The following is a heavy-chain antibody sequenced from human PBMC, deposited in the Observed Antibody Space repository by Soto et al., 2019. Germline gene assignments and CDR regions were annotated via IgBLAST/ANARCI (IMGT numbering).Heavy chain of an antibody. Sequence: ASVKVSFKASGYSFTDYHIHWVRQAPGQGLEWLGRINPKSGGTSTAQKFQGWVTMTTDTSISTASMELTRLTSDDTAIYYCARGDSTDCSNGVCSFFYNHDMDVWGQGTTVTVSS. J-gene: IGHJ6*02. CDR2: INPKSGGT. CDR3: ARGDSTDCSNGVCSFFYNHDMDV. CDR1: GYSFTDYH. V-gene: IGHV1-2*04. D-gene: IGHD2-8*01.